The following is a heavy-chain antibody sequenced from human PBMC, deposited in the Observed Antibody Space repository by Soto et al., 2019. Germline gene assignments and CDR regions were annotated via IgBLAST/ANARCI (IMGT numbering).Heavy chain of an antibody. CDR3: ARENVGFNYADAFDI. CDR1: GGTFSSYA. D-gene: IGHD1-1*01. V-gene: IGHV1-69*06. Sequence: SVTVSCKASGGTFSSYAISWVRQAPGQGLEWMGGIIPIFGTANYAQKFQGRVTITADKSTSTAYMELSSLRSEDTAVYYCARENVGFNYADAFDIWGQGTMVTVSS. CDR2: IIPIFGTA. J-gene: IGHJ3*02.